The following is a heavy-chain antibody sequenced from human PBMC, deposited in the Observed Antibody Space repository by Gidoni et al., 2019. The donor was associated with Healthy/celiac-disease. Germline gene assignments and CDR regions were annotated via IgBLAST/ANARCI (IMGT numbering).Heavy chain of an antibody. J-gene: IGHJ6*02. CDR3: AKEPAQLELHGYGMDV. CDR2: ISYDGSNK. Sequence: QVQLVESGGGVVQPGRSLRLSCAASGFTFSSYGMHWVRQAPGKGLEWVAVISYDGSNKYYADSVKGRFTISRDNSKNTLYLQMNSLRAEDTAVYYCAKEPAQLELHGYGMDVWGQGTTVTVSS. V-gene: IGHV3-30*18. D-gene: IGHD1-7*01. CDR1: GFTFSSYG.